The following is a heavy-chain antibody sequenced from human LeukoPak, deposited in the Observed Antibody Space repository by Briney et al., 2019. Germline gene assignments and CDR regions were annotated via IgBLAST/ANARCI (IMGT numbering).Heavy chain of an antibody. CDR3: AREGHSDLLTGYSPVEYYYYYMDV. CDR1: GLTFSSFS. J-gene: IGHJ6*03. Sequence: PGGSLRLSCAASGLTFSSFSFNWVRQGPGKGLEWVSSINTVASYIYYADSVKGRSTISRDNAKNSLYLQMNSLRAEDTGVYYCAREGHSDLLTGYSPVEYYYYYMDVWGKGTTVTVSS. V-gene: IGHV3-21*06. D-gene: IGHD3-9*01. CDR2: INTVASYI.